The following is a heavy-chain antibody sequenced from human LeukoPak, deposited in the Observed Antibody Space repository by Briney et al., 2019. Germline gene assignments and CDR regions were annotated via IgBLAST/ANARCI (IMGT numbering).Heavy chain of an antibody. J-gene: IGHJ4*02. CDR1: GYTFTGNG. D-gene: IGHD2-2*01. Sequence: ASVTVSCKASGYTFTGNGITWVRQAPGQGLEWMGWISGYNGNTVYAQMFQDRVTMTTDTSTSTAYMEVTNLRSDDTAMYFCARSGHCSGADCYAEGIDYWGQGTLVTVSS. V-gene: IGHV1-18*01. CDR3: ARSGHCSGADCYAEGIDY. CDR2: ISGYNGNT.